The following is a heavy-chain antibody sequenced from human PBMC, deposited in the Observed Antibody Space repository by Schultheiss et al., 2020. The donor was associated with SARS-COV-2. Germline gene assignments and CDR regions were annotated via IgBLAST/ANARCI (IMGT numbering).Heavy chain of an antibody. D-gene: IGHD6-13*01. CDR3: ARISASKQLVAVDV. V-gene: IGHV2-5*02. J-gene: IGHJ6*02. CDR1: GFSLSTSGVG. Sequence: SGPTLVKPTQTLTLTCTFSGFSLSTSGVGVGWIRQPPGKALEWLALIYWDDDKRYSPSLKSSLTITKDTSKSQVVLTMTNMDPVDTATYYCARISASKQLVAVDVWGQGTTVTVSS. CDR2: IYWDDDK.